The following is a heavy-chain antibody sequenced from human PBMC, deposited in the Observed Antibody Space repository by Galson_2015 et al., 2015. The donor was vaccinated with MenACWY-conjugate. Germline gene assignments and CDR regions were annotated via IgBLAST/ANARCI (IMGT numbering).Heavy chain of an antibody. V-gene: IGHV3-33*01. CDR2: IWFDGSQT. Sequence: SLRLSCAASGFTFSKYAMHWVRQAPGKGLEWVAIIWFDGSQTYYADSVRGRFTISRDNSKNTSYLQMHSLRVEDTAMYHCFAINTWTDFGGQGTLVTVSS. CDR1: GFTFSKYA. J-gene: IGHJ4*02. CDR3: FAINTWTDF. D-gene: IGHD3/OR15-3a*01.